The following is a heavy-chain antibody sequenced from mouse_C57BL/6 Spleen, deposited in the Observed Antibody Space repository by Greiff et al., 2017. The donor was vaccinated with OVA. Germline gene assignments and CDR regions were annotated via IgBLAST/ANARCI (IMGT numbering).Heavy chain of an antibody. CDR1: GYSFTGYY. CDR2: INPSTGGT. J-gene: IGHJ2*01. D-gene: IGHD1-1*01. Sequence: EVQLQQSGPELVKPGASVKISCKASGYSFTGYYMNWVKQSPEKSLEWIGEINPSTGGTTYNQKFKAKATLTVDKSSSTAYMQLKSLTSEDSAVYYCAQITTVVEGFAYWGQGTTLTVSS. V-gene: IGHV1-42*01. CDR3: AQITTVVEGFAY.